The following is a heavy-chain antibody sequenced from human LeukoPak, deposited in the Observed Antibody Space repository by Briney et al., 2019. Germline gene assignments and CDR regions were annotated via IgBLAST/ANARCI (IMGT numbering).Heavy chain of an antibody. D-gene: IGHD6-6*01. J-gene: IGHJ6*02. CDR3: ARDLSSSSPGGMDV. V-gene: IGHV1-2*02. CDR1: RDTFTGYY. Sequence: ASVEISCKASRDTFTGYYMHWGRQAPGQGREGMGWINPNSGGTNCAPKFQGRVTMTRDTSISTAYMELSRLRSDETAVYYCARDLSSSSPGGMDVWGQGPTVTVSS. CDR2: INPNSGGT.